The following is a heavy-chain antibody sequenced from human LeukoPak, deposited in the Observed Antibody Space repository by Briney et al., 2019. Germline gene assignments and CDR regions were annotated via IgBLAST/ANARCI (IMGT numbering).Heavy chain of an antibody. CDR2: NFYSGST. J-gene: IGHJ4*02. D-gene: IGHD4-11*01. V-gene: IGHV4-59*08. Sequence: SETLSLTCTVSGGSISSYYWSWIRQPPGKGLEWIGYNFYSGSTNYNPSLKSRVTLSIDTSNNQFSLRLSSVTAADTALYYCARRYSNYFDFWGQGTLVTVSS. CDR1: GGSISSYY. CDR3: ARRYSNYFDF.